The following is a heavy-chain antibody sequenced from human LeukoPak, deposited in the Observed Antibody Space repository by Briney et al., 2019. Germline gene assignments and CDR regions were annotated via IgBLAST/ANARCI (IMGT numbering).Heavy chain of an antibody. V-gene: IGHV1-2*02. Sequence: GASVTVSCKASGYTFTGYYMHWVRQAPGQGLEWMGWINPNSGGTNYAQKFQGRVTMTRDTSISTAYMELSRLRSDDTAVYYCARDRYYDILTGPSGMDVWGQGTTVTVSS. D-gene: IGHD3-9*01. J-gene: IGHJ6*02. CDR1: GYTFTGYY. CDR3: ARDRYYDILTGPSGMDV. CDR2: INPNSGGT.